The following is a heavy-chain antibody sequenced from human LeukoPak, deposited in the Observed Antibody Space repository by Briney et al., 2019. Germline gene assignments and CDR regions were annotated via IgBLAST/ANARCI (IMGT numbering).Heavy chain of an antibody. CDR1: GYTFTDYD. CDR2: MNPSRGNT. D-gene: IGHD4-23*01. CDR3: ARGRVTMYGPVGWYFDL. V-gene: IGHV1-8*02. J-gene: IGHJ2*01. Sequence: ASVRVSCKVSGYTFTDYDINWVRQAPRQGLEWMGWMNPSRGNTGYAQKFQGRFTITRNTSISTIYMELRSLRSEDTAVYFCARGRVTMYGPVGWYFDLWGRGTLLTVSS.